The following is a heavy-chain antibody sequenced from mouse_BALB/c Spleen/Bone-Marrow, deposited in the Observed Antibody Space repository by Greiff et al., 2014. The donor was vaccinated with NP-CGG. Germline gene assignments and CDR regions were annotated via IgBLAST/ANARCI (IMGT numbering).Heavy chain of an antibody. V-gene: IGHV14-3*02. CDR1: GFNIKDTY. Sequence: EVQRVESGAELVKPGASVKLSCTASGFNIKDTYIHWVKQRPEQGLEWIGRIDPANEHTKYDPNFQGKATITADTSSNTAYLQLSSLTSEDTAVYYCASPTGTFDYWGQGSTLTVSS. CDR2: IDPANEHT. CDR3: ASPTGTFDY. J-gene: IGHJ2*01. D-gene: IGHD4-1*01.